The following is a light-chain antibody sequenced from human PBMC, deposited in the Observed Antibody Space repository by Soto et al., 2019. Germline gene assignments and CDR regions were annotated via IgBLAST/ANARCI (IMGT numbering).Light chain of an antibody. J-gene: IGKJ1*01. CDR1: QSVSSSY. V-gene: IGKV3-20*01. CDR2: GAS. Sequence: EIVLTQSPGTLSLSPGERATLSCRASQSVSSSYLAWYQQKPGQAPSLLIYGASSRDTGIPDRFSGSGSGTDFTLTISSMEPEDFAVYYCQQYGSSRTFRQGTKVEIK. CDR3: QQYGSSRT.